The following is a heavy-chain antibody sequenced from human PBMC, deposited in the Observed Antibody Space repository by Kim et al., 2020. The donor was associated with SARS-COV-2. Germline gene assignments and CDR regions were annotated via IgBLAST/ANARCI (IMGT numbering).Heavy chain of an antibody. J-gene: IGHJ4*02. CDR1: GYTFTNYW. D-gene: IGHD1-26*01. Sequence: ASVKVSCKASGYTFTNYWMHWVRQAPGQGLEWMGMINPSVGSTRFAQNFQGRVTTTSDTSTSTAYMELSSLRSDDTAVYYCSRAWDQNFDYWGQGTLVT. CDR2: INPSVGST. CDR3: SRAWDQNFDY. V-gene: IGHV1-46*01.